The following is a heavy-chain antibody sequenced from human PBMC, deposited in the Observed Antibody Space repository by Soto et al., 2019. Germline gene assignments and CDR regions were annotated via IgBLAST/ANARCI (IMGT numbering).Heavy chain of an antibody. Sequence: PSETLSLTCAVYGGSFSGYYWSWIRQPPGKGLEWIGEINHSGSTNYNPSLKSRVTISVDTSKNQFSLKLSSVTAADTAVYYCARNGSYYDFGSGYYFGGGMDVWGQGTTVTVSS. CDR1: GGSFSGYY. D-gene: IGHD3-3*01. CDR2: INHSGST. CDR3: ARNGSYYDFGSGYYFGGGMDV. J-gene: IGHJ6*02. V-gene: IGHV4-34*01.